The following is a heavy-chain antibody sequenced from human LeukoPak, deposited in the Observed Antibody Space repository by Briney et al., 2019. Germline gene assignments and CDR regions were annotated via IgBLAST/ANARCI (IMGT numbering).Heavy chain of an antibody. D-gene: IGHD3-10*01. V-gene: IGHV5-10-1*01. CDR2: TDPSDSYT. Sequence: GESLKISCKGSGYSFSSYWITWVRQMPGKGLEWMGRTDPSDSYTKYSPSFQGHVTISVDKSISTAYLQWSSLKAPDTAMYYCASESGSGSYYDYWGQGTLVTVSS. CDR1: GYSFSSYW. J-gene: IGHJ4*02. CDR3: ASESGSGSYYDY.